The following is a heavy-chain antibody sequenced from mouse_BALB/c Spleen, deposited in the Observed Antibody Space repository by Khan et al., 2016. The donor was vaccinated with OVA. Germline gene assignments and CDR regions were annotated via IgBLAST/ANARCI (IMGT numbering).Heavy chain of an antibody. D-gene: IGHD2-3*01. CDR3: ARWFDGYSSLYAMDY. V-gene: IGHV2-6*02. J-gene: IGHJ4*01. CDR1: GFSFTSYG. Sequence: VQLKESGPGLVAPSQSLSITCTVSGFSFTSYGVHWVRQPPGKGLEWLVVIWSDGSTNYNTVLTSRLSIRKVNTKRQAFLKMNSLQTDDTAIYDCARWFDGYSSLYAMDYWGQGTSVTVSS. CDR2: IWSDGST.